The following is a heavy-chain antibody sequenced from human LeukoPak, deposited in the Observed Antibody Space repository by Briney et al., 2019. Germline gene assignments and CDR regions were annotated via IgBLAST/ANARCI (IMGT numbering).Heavy chain of an antibody. D-gene: IGHD5-24*01. CDR3: AKDLYPGRDGYPGRFDY. J-gene: IGHJ4*02. CDR2: ISGSGCST. Sequence: GGSLRLSCAASGFTFSDYVMSWVRQAPGKGLEWVSAISGSGCSTYYTDSVKGRFTISRDNSKNTLYLQMNSLRAEDTAVYYCAKDLYPGRDGYPGRFDYWGQGTLVTVSS. V-gene: IGHV3-23*01. CDR1: GFTFSDYV.